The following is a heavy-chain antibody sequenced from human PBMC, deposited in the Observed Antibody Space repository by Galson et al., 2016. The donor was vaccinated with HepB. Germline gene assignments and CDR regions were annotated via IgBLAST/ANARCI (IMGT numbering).Heavy chain of an antibody. J-gene: IGHJ6*02. CDR2: RSGSGDIT. D-gene: IGHD1-26*01. Sequence: SLRLSCAASGFDFGYYAMSWVRQAPGKGLEWVSGRSGSGDITNYADSVKGRFRISRDNSKSTLYLQMNSLRADDTAVYYCAKDREPVRYLGMDVWGQGTTVTVSS. CDR1: GFDFGYYA. V-gene: IGHV3-23*01. CDR3: AKDREPVRYLGMDV.